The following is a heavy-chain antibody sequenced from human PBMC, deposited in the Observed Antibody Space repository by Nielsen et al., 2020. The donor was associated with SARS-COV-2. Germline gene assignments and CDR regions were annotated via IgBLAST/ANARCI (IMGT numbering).Heavy chain of an antibody. D-gene: IGHD4-23*01. CDR3: ARHTDDGVVTRYYYYYMDV. Sequence: WIRQPPGKGLEWIGEINHSGSTNYNPSLKSRVTISVDTSKNQFSLKLSSVTAADTAVYYCARHTDDGVVTRYYYYYMDVWGKGTTVTVSS. CDR2: INHSGST. V-gene: IGHV4-34*01. J-gene: IGHJ6*03.